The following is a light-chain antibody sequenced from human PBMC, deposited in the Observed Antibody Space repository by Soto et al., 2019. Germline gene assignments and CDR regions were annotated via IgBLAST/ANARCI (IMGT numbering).Light chain of an antibody. Sequence: EIVLTQSPGTLSLSPGEGATLSCRASQSVSSCFVAWYQQKPGQAPRLLIYGASTRATGIADRVSGSGSGTHFTLNIKGLEPEDFAVYYCHHYGASPETFGQGTKVEVK. CDR2: GAS. J-gene: IGKJ1*01. CDR3: HHYGASPET. V-gene: IGKV3-20*01. CDR1: QSVSSCF.